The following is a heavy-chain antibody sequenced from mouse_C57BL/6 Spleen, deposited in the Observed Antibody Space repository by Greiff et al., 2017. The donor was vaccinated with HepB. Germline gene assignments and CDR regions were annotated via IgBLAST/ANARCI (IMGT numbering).Heavy chain of an antibody. Sequence: VKLQESGAELARPGASVKMSCKASGYTFTSYTMHWVKQRPGQGLEWIGYINPSSGYTKYNQKFKDKATLTADKSSSTAYMQLSSLTSEDSAVYYCARWGYGSSFYAMDYWGQGTSVTVSS. CDR1: GYTFTSYT. J-gene: IGHJ4*01. CDR2: INPSSGYT. CDR3: ARWGYGSSFYAMDY. V-gene: IGHV1-4*01. D-gene: IGHD1-1*01.